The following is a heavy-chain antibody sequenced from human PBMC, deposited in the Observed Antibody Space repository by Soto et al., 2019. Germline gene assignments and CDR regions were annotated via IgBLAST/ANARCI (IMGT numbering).Heavy chain of an antibody. V-gene: IGHV2-5*01. CDR2: IYWNDDK. CDR3: AHHTITPATNWFDP. J-gene: IGHJ5*02. D-gene: IGHD2-2*01. Sequence: SGPTLVNPPQTLTLTCTFPGFSLTTSGVGVGWIRQPPGKALEWLALIYWNDDKRYSPSLRGRLTITKDTSKNQVVLAMTNMDPVDTATYYCAHHTITPATNWFDPWGLGTMVTVSS. CDR1: GFSLTTSGVG.